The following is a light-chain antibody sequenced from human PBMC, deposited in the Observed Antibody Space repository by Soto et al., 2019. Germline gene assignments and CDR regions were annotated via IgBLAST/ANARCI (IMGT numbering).Light chain of an antibody. CDR2: DTS. CDR3: QQYGTSEII. V-gene: IGKV3-20*01. Sequence: EIVLTQSPGTLSLSPGERATLSCRVSQSLTNSFIAWYQQKLGQAPRVXIYDTSSRDTGIPDRFSGSGSGTEFTLTISRLEPEDFAVFFCQQYGTSEIIFGQGTRLEIK. CDR1: QSLTNSF. J-gene: IGKJ5*01.